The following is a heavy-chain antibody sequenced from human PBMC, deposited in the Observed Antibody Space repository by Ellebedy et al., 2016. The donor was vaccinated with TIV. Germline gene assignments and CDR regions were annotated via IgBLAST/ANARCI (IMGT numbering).Heavy chain of an antibody. CDR1: GYTFTSYY. V-gene: IGHV1-46*01. J-gene: IGHJ6*02. D-gene: IGHD4-17*01. CDR2: INPSGGST. CDR3: ARSRRATVTLPLTSYYYYYYGMDV. Sequence: AASVKVSCKASGYTFTSYYMHWVRQAPGQGLEWMGIINPSGGSTSYAQKFQGRVTMTRDTSTSTVYMELSSLRSEDTAVYYCARSRRATVTLPLTSYYYYYYGMDVWGQGTTVTVSS.